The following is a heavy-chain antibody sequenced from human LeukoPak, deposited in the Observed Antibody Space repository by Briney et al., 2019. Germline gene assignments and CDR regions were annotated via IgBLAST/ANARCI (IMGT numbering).Heavy chain of an antibody. J-gene: IGHJ6*02. Sequence: ASVKVSCKGSGYTFTNYAVHWVRQAPGQRLERLGWINPGNGDTKYSQNFQGRVTVTSDTSAATAYVELNSLTSEDTAVYYCARERWHCRVNCYSVYYYALDVWGQGTTVTVSS. CDR2: INPGNGDT. D-gene: IGHD2-15*01. CDR1: GYTFTNYA. V-gene: IGHV1-3*01. CDR3: ARERWHCRVNCYSVYYYALDV.